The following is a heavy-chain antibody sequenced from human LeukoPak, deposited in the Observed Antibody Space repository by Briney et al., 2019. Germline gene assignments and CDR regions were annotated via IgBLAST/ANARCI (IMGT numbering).Heavy chain of an antibody. Sequence: SETLSLTCTVSGGSISTYYWTWIRQPPGKGLEWVGYVYYTGSTNYNPSLKSRVTISVDTSKNQFSLKLSSVTAADTAVYYCARVYGSGYDFRGAFDIWGQGTMVTVSS. D-gene: IGHD5-12*01. CDR3: ARVYGSGYDFRGAFDI. V-gene: IGHV4-59*01. J-gene: IGHJ3*02. CDR2: VYYTGST. CDR1: GGSISTYY.